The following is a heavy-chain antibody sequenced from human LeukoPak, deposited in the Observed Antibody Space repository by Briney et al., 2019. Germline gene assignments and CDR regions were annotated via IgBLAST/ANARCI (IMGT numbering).Heavy chain of an antibody. D-gene: IGHD3-3*01. Sequence: GGSLRLSCTTSGFSFNTYSMSWVRQAPGKGLEGVSAINDDTPYYTDSVKGRVTVSRDNSRDTPYLHLNSLRAEDTAIYYCAKEYDLWHEQGNWFDTWGQGVLVTVSS. V-gene: IGHV3-23*01. J-gene: IGHJ5*02. CDR1: GFSFNTYS. CDR2: INDDTP. CDR3: AKEYDLWHEQGNWFDT.